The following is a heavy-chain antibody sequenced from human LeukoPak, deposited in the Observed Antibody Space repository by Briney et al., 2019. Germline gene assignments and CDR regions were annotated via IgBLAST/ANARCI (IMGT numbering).Heavy chain of an antibody. Sequence: GGSLRLSCAAPGFTFSSYAMSWVRQAPGKGLEWVSAISGSGGSTYYADSVKGRFTISRDNSKNTLYLQMNSLRAEDTAVYYCAKDQTVAGFYLDYWGQGTLVTVSS. CDR1: GFTFSSYA. CDR3: AKDQTVAGFYLDY. V-gene: IGHV3-23*01. J-gene: IGHJ4*02. D-gene: IGHD6-19*01. CDR2: ISGSGGST.